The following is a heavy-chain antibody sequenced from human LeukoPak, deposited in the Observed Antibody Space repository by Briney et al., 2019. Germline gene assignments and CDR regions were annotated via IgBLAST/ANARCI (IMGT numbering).Heavy chain of an antibody. V-gene: IGHV3-23*01. CDR2: ISGSGDST. J-gene: IGHJ4*02. CDR1: GFTFTSYV. D-gene: IGHD6-13*01. CDR3: AKDHGAASADFDY. Sequence: PGGSLRLSCTASGFTFTSYVMSWGRQAPGKGLEWVSTISGSGDSTYYADSVKGRFTISRDNSKNTVYLQMNSLTAEDTAVYYCAKDHGAASADFDYWGQGTLVTVSS.